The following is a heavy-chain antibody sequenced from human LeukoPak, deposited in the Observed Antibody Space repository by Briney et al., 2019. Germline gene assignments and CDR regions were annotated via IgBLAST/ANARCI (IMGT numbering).Heavy chain of an antibody. CDR2: ISGSGGST. J-gene: IGHJ6*03. CDR1: GFTFSSYA. CDR3: AKEGGSSWYSYYYYMDV. D-gene: IGHD6-13*01. V-gene: IGHV3-23*01. Sequence: GGSLRLSCAASGFTFSSYAMSWVRQAPGKGLEWVSAISGSGGSTYYADSVKGRFTISRDNSKNTLYLQINSLRAEDTAVYYCAKEGGSSWYSYYYYMDVWGKGTTVTVSS.